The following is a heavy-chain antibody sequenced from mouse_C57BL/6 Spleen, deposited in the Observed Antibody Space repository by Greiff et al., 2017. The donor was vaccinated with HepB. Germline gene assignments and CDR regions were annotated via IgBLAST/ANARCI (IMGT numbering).Heavy chain of an antibody. D-gene: IGHD1-1*01. Sequence: VQLQQSGAELVRPGASVKLSCTASGFNIKDDYMHWVKQRPEQGLEWIGWIDPENGDTEYASKFQGKATITADTSSNTAYLQLSSLTSEDTAVYYCTRYGSSSYYFDYWGQGTTLTVSS. CDR2: IDPENGDT. CDR3: TRYGSSSYYFDY. J-gene: IGHJ2*01. CDR1: GFNIKDDY. V-gene: IGHV14-4*01.